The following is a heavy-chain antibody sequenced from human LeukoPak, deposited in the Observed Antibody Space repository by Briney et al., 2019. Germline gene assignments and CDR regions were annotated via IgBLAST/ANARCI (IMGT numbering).Heavy chain of an antibody. CDR3: ARDDGAVAGPSPYYYYYGMDV. CDR1: GYTLTELS. V-gene: IGHV1-24*01. D-gene: IGHD6-19*01. CDR2: FDPEDGET. Sequence: AASVKVSCKVSGYTLTELSMHWVRQAPGKGLEWMGGFDPEDGETIYAQKFQGRVTMTEDTSTDTAYMELSSLRSEDTAVYYCARDDGAVAGPSPYYYYYGMDVWGQGTTVTVSS. J-gene: IGHJ6*02.